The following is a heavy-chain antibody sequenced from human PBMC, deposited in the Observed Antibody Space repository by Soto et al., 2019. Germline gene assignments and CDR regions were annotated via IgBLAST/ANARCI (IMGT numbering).Heavy chain of an antibody. J-gene: IGHJ4*02. V-gene: IGHV4-31*03. CDR3: ARSSRSYIHY. CDR1: GGSISRSGYF. CDR2: IYDSGST. D-gene: IGHD2-2*02. Sequence: SETLSLTCTVSGGSISRSGYFWSWIRQHPGKGLEWIGYIYDSGSTYYNPSLKSRVSLSVDTSKNQFSLNLTSVTAADTAMYYCARSSRSYIHYWGQATL.